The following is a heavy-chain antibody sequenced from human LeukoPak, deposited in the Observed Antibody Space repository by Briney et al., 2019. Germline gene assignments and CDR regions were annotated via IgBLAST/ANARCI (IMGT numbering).Heavy chain of an antibody. CDR1: GGTFSSYA. J-gene: IGHJ4*02. CDR2: IIPIFGTA. V-gene: IGHV1-69*05. D-gene: IGHD3-3*01. Sequence: SVKVSCKASGGTFSSYAINWVRQAPGQGLEWMGRIIPIFGTANYAQKFQGRVTITTDESTSTAYMELSSLRSEDTAVYYCATRLRFLESYYFDYWGQGTLVTVSS. CDR3: ATRLRFLESYYFDY.